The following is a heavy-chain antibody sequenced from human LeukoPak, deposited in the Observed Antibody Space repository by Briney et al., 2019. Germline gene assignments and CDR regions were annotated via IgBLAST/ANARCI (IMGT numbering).Heavy chain of an antibody. D-gene: IGHD2-8*01. CDR3: AKDLAHCTNGVCSFGFDY. CDR1: GFTFSSYA. Sequence: GGSLRLSCAASGFTFSSYAMSWVCQAPGKGLEWVSAISGSGGSTYYADSVKGRFTISRDNSKNTLYLQMNSLRAEDTAVYYCAKDLAHCTNGVCSFGFDYWGQGTLVTVSS. V-gene: IGHV3-23*01. CDR2: ISGSGGST. J-gene: IGHJ4*02.